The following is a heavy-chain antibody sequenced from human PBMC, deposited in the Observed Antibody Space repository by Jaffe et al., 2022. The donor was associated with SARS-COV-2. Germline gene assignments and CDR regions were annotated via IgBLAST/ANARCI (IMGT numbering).Heavy chain of an antibody. CDR2: ISGSGGST. Sequence: EVQLVESGGGLVQPGGSLRLSCAASGFTFSSYAMSWVRQAPGKGLEWVSAISGSGGSTYYADSVKGRFTISRDNSKNTLYLQMNSLRAEDTAVYYCAKGDDLWFGELLSLDYWGQGTLVTVSS. J-gene: IGHJ4*02. CDR3: AKGDDLWFGELLSLDY. CDR1: GFTFSSYA. V-gene: IGHV3-23*04. D-gene: IGHD3-10*01.